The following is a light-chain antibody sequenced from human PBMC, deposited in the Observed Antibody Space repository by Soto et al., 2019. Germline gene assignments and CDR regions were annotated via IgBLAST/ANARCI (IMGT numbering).Light chain of an antibody. CDR1: QSISRT. Sequence: VLTLSPDTVSVSPRERATLSCRASQSISRTLAWYQQKSGQPPRLLIYDASSRATGIPDRFSGSGSGTDFTLTISRLEPEDFAVYYCQQYASSPRTFGQGGKVDIK. J-gene: IGKJ1*01. CDR2: DAS. V-gene: IGKV3-20*01. CDR3: QQYASSPRT.